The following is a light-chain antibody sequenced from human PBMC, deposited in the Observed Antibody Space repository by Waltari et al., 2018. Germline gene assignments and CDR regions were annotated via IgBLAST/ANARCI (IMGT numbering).Light chain of an antibody. V-gene: IGLV2-14*03. Sequence: QSALTQPASVSGSPGQSITISCTRTSRDVGAYTYISWYQQHPGKVPKVMIFDVRNRPSGVSNRFSCSKSGNTASLTISGLQAEDEADYYCTSYTSRNTLVFGSGTKVTVL. J-gene: IGLJ1*01. CDR2: DVR. CDR1: SRDVGAYTY. CDR3: TSYTSRNTLV.